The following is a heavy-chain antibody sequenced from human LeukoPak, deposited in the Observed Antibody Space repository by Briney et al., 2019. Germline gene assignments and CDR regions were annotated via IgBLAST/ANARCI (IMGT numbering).Heavy chain of an antibody. CDR3: ARVGGAGAWFDY. CDR1: GFTFSRYW. V-gene: IGHV3-74*01. CDR2: INTDGSST. D-gene: IGHD1-26*01. J-gene: IGHJ4*02. Sequence: GGSLRLSCAASGFTFSRYWMHWVRQAPGKGLVGASRINTDGSSTTYADSVKGRFTISRDNAKNTLYLQMNSLRAEDTAVYYCARVGGAGAWFDYWGQGTLVTVPS.